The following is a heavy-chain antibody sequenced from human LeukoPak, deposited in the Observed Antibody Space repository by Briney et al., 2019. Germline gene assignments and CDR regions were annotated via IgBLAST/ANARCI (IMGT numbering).Heavy chain of an antibody. CDR3: AKDLDSTGYWGNWLNP. CDR2: ISVSGAGT. CDR1: GFTFSSYA. D-gene: IGHD3-22*01. V-gene: IGHV3-23*01. Sequence: GGSLRLSCVASGFTFSSYAMNWVRQVPGKGLEWVSTISVSGAGTHYTDSVKGRFTISRDNSKNTLYLQMNSLRAEDTAIFYCAKDLDSTGYWGNWLNPWGQGTLVTVSS. J-gene: IGHJ5*02.